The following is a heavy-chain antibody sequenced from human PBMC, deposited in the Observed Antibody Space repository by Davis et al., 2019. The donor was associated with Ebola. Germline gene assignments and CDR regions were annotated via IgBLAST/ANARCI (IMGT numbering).Heavy chain of an antibody. CDR3: ARALDSSSWYGGGYFDY. J-gene: IGHJ4*02. V-gene: IGHV1-46*01. CDR1: GYTFTDYY. CDR2: INPSGGST. Sequence: ASVKVSCKASGYTFTDYYMHWVRQAPGQGLEWMGIINPSGGSTSYAQKFQGRVTMTRDTSTSTVYMELSSLRSEDTAVYYCARALDSSSWYGGGYFDYWGQGTLVTVSS. D-gene: IGHD6-13*01.